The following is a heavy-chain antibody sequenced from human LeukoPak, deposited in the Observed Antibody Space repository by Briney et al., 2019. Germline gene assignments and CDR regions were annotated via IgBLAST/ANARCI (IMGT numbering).Heavy chain of an antibody. CDR1: GFTFSSYA. CDR2: ISGSGGST. J-gene: IGHJ4*02. Sequence: GGSLRLSCAASGFTFSSYAMSWVRQAPGKGLEWVSGISGSGGSTYYADSVKGRFTISRDNSKNTLYLQMNSLRAEDTAVYYCAKLPVSYSSGWSNFDYWGQGTLVAVSS. V-gene: IGHV3-23*01. D-gene: IGHD6-19*01. CDR3: AKLPVSYSSGWSNFDY.